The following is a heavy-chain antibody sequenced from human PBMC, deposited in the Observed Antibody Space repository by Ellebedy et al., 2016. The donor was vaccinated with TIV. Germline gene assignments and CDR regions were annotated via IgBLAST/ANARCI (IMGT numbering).Heavy chain of an antibody. CDR1: GFTFSNYG. Sequence: GESLKISCAASGFTFSNYGMNWVRQAPGKGLEWVSYLTTTSSVIYYADSVKGRFTISRDNAKNSLYLQMNSLRAEDTALYYCARGNPYDYWGRGTLVTVSS. J-gene: IGHJ4*02. V-gene: IGHV3-21*01. CDR2: LTTTSSVI. CDR3: ARGNPYDY.